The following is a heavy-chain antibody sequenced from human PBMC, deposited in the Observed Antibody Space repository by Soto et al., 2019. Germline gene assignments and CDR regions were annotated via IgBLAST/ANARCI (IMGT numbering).Heavy chain of an antibody. CDR1: GGSFXGYY. Sequence: SETLSLTCAFYGGSFXGYYWSLIRQPPGKGLEWIGEINHSGSTNYNPSLKSRVTISVDTSKNQFSLKLSSVTAADTAVYYCARRPRYYYYGMDVWGQGTKVTVSS. CDR3: ARRPRYYYYGMDV. V-gene: IGHV4-34*01. CDR2: INHSGST. J-gene: IGHJ6*02.